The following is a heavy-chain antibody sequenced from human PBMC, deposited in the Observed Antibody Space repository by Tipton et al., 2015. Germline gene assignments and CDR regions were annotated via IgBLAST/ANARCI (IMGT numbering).Heavy chain of an antibody. V-gene: IGHV4-4*02. CDR1: DDSISNSYW. J-gene: IGHJ4*02. D-gene: IGHD4-23*01. Sequence: TLSLTCVVSDDSISNSYWWSWVRQPPGKGLEWIGEIYHSGSTNSNPSLKSRVTISVGKSKTQFSLKMSSVTASDTAVYYCARARGRHGGLFDSWGRGTLVTVSS. CDR2: IYHSGST. CDR3: ARARGRHGGLFDS.